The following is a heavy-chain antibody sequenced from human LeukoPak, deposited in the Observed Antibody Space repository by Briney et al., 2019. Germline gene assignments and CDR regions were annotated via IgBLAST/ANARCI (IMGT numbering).Heavy chain of an antibody. J-gene: IGHJ4*02. V-gene: IGHV3-48*03. Sequence: QPGGSLRFSCAASGFTFSSYEMNWVRQAPGKGLKWFSYISSSGSTIYYADSVKGRFTISRDNAKNSLYLQMNSLRAEDTAVYYCAPYYDILTGYPYWGQGTLVTVSS. CDR1: GFTFSSYE. D-gene: IGHD3-9*01. CDR3: APYYDILTGYPY. CDR2: ISSSGSTI.